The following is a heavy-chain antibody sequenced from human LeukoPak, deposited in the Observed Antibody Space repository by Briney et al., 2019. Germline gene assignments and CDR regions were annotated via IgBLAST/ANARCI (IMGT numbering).Heavy chain of an antibody. Sequence: SETLSLTCAVYGGSFSGYYWSWIRQPPGKGLEWIGEINHSGSTNYNPSLKSRVTISVDTSKNQFSLKLSSVTAADTAVYYCATGLGTSLDYWGQGTLVTVSS. CDR3: ATGLGTSLDY. CDR2: INHSGST. D-gene: IGHD3-16*01. J-gene: IGHJ4*02. V-gene: IGHV4-34*01. CDR1: GGSFSGYY.